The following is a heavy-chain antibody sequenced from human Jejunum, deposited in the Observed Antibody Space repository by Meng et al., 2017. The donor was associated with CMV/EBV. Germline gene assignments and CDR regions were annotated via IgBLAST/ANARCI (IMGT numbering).Heavy chain of an antibody. Sequence: ASGIAFSSNLVHWVRQVPGKGLVWVSRISSDGYSTTYADSVKGRFTISRDNAKNTLYLQMNSLRVEDTAVYYCAVSGQQIDWYFDLWGRGTLVTVSS. V-gene: IGHV3-74*03. CDR1: GIAFSSNL. D-gene: IGHD1-1*01. CDR3: AVSGQQIDWYFDL. CDR2: ISSDGYST. J-gene: IGHJ2*01.